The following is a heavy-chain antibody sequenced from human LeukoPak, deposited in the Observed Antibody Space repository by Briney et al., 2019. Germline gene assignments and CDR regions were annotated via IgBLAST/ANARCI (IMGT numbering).Heavy chain of an antibody. D-gene: IGHD6-13*01. CDR2: IYYSGST. J-gene: IGHJ4*02. V-gene: IGHV4-30-4*01. CDR3: ARGSSSWYIDY. Sequence: SETLSLTCTVSGGSISNGDYYWSWIRQPPGKGLEWIGYIYYSGSTYYNPSLKSRVTISVDTSKNQFSLKLSSVTAADTAVYYCARGSSSWYIDYWGQGTLVTVSS. CDR1: GGSISNGDYY.